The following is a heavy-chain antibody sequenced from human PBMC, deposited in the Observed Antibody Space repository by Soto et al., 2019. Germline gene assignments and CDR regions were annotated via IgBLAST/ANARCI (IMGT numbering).Heavy chain of an antibody. CDR3: PMSGYDTSLYYFDY. J-gene: IGHJ4*01. CDR2: MNPNSGNT. CDR1: GYTFTSFD. Sequence: QVQLVQYGAEVKKPGASVKVSCKASGYTFTSFDINWVRQATGQGLEWLGGMNPNSGNTGYAKKFQGRVTMTRNTSISTAYMELSSMRSEDSAVYYWPMSGYDTSLYYFDYGGHGTLVTVSS. V-gene: IGHV1-8*01. D-gene: IGHD3-22*01.